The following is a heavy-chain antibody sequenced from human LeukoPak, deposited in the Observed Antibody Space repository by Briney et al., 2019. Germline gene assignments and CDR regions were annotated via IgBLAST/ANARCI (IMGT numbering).Heavy chain of an antibody. CDR3: ARDTRGLDYWYFDL. CDR2: INPNSGGT. V-gene: IGHV1-2*06. Sequence: ASVKVSCKASGYTLTDYYIHWVRQAPGQGLEWMGRINPNSGGTLYAQIFQGRVTMTRDTSISTAYMDLSRLRSDDTAVYCCARDTRGLDYWYFDLWGRGTLVTVSS. J-gene: IGHJ2*01. CDR1: GYTLTDYY. D-gene: IGHD3-10*01.